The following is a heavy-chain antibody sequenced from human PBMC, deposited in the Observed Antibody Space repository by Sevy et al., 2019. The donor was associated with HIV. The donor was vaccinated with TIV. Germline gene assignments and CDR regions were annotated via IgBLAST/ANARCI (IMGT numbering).Heavy chain of an antibody. CDR1: GYTFTGYY. J-gene: IGHJ4*02. CDR3: VRDDRDGYFDY. Sequence: ASIKVSCKASGYTFTGYYMYWVRQAPGQGLEWMGWINPDSGGPNYAPKFQGRVTLTRDTSISTAYMELSRLKSDDTAVYYCVRDDRDGYFDYWGQGTLVTVSS. V-gene: IGHV1-2*02. CDR2: INPDSGGP.